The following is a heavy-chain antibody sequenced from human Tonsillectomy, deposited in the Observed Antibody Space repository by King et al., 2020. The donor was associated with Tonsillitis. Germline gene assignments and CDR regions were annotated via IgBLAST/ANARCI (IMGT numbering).Heavy chain of an antibody. V-gene: IGHV3-23*04. J-gene: IGHJ3*02. CDR3: AKYWGTGSGSDAFDI. D-gene: IGHD6-19*01. CDR2: ISCMGGGT. Sequence: VQLVESGGGLVQPGGSLRLSCAASGFTFSSYAMSWVRQAPGKGLEWVSAISCMGGGTYYADSLKGRVTISRDNSKNTLYLQMNSLRAEDTAVYYCAKYWGTGSGSDAFDIWGQGTMVTVSS. CDR1: GFTFSSYA.